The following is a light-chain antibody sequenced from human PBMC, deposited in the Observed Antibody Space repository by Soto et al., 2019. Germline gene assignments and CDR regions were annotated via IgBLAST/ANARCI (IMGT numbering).Light chain of an antibody. J-gene: IGKJ1*01. CDR2: AAS. V-gene: IGKV1-9*01. CDR3: QQLNNYPRT. Sequence: DIQLTQSPSFLSASVGDRVTITWRSSQGISSYLAWYQQKPGKAPKLLISAASTLQSGVPSRFSASGSGTEFTLTLSSLQPEDFATYYCQQLNNYPRTFGQGTKADIK. CDR1: QGISSY.